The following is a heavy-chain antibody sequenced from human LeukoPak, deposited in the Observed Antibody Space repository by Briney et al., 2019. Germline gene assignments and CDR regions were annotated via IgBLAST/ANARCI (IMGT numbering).Heavy chain of an antibody. J-gene: IGHJ4*02. D-gene: IGHD3-16*01. CDR2: ISYDGSNK. CDR3: ARVSLRARGEY. Sequence: GGSLRLSCAASGFTFSSYAMHWVRQAPGKGLEWVAVISYDGSNKYYADSVKGRFTISRDNSKNTLYLQMNSLRTEDTAVDYCARVSLRARGEYWGEGTLVTVSS. CDR1: GFTFSSYA. V-gene: IGHV3-30*04.